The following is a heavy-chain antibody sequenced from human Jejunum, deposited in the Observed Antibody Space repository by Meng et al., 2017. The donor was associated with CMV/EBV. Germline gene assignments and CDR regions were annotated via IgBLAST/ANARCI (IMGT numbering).Heavy chain of an antibody. J-gene: IGHJ3*01. V-gene: IGHV3-21*06. D-gene: IGHD3-9*01. CDR2: ISPTSVYR. CDR3: ARRSCTTMFCESRDAFDV. CDR1: NSYG. Sequence: NSYGMNWVSQGPGKGLEWVSSISPTSVYRYYAESLQGRFTISRDNANNSVYLQLNSLRAEDTAVYYCARRSCTTMFCESRDAFDVWGQGTMVTVSS.